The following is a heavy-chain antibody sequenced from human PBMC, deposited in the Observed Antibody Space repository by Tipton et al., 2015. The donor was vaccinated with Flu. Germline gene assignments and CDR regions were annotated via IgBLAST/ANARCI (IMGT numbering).Heavy chain of an antibody. CDR2: VYPADSDT. D-gene: IGHD2-2*01. CDR3: ALSGIPAAFDY. V-gene: IGHV5-51*01. J-gene: IGHJ4*02. Sequence: QLVQSGAEVKKSGESLKISCKASGYSFRNYWIGWVRQMPGKGLEWMGAVYPADSDTRYSPSFQGQVTISADKSITTAYLQWSSLRASDTAIYYRALSGIPAAFDYWGQGTLVTVSS. CDR1: GYSFRNYW.